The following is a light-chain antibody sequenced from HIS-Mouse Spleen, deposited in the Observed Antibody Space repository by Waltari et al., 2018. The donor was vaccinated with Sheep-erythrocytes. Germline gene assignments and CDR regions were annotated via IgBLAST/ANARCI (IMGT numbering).Light chain of an antibody. Sequence: DIVMTQSPDSLAVSLGERATINCKSSQSVLYSSNNKNYLAWYQQKPGQPPKLLIYWASTRESGVTDRCSGSGSGTDFTLTIRSLQAEDVAVYYCQQYYSTALTFGGGTKVEIK. J-gene: IGKJ4*02. CDR3: QQYYSTALT. CDR2: WAS. V-gene: IGKV4-1*01. CDR1: QSVLYSSNNKNY.